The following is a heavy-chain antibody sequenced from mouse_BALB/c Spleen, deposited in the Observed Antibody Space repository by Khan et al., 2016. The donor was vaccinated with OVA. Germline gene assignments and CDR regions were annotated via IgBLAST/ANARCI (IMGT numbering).Heavy chain of an antibody. CDR3: ARWFDGYSSLYAMDY. V-gene: IGHV2-6*02. CDR1: GFSLTSYG. CDR2: IWSDGST. D-gene: IGHD2-3*01. J-gene: IGHJ4*01. Sequence: QVQLKESGPGLVVPSQSLSITCTVSGFSLTSYGIHWVRQPPGKGLEWLVVIWSDGSTNYNSVLKSRLSISKDNSKSQVFLKMNSLHTDDTAIYYCARWFDGYSSLYAMDYWGQGTSVTVSS.